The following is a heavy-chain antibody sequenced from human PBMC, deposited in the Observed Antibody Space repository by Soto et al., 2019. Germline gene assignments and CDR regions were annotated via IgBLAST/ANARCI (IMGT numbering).Heavy chain of an antibody. V-gene: IGHV4-38-2*01. CDR1: GFSISTDYY. CDR3: ARGGGEDYDFWRGYRPHYYGMDV. D-gene: IGHD3-3*01. J-gene: IGHJ6*02. CDR2: IYHSGST. Sequence: SETLSLTCAVSGFSISTDYYWGWIRQPPGKGLEWIGSIYHSGSTYYNPSLKSRVTISLDTSKNQFSLKLNSVTAADTAVYYCARGGGEDYDFWRGYRPHYYGMDVWGQGTTVTVSS.